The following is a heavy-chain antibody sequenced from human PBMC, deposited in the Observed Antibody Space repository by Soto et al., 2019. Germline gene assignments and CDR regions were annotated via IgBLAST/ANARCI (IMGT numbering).Heavy chain of an antibody. Sequence: PSETLSLTCAVYGGSFSGYYWTWIRQPPGTGLEWIGEINHSGSTNYNPSLKSRVTISVDMSKNQFSPKLTSVTAADTAVYYCARDKITGLFDYWGQGTLVTAPQ. CDR3: ARDKITGLFDY. CDR2: INHSGST. CDR1: GGSFSGYY. D-gene: IGHD2-8*02. J-gene: IGHJ4*02. V-gene: IGHV4-34*01.